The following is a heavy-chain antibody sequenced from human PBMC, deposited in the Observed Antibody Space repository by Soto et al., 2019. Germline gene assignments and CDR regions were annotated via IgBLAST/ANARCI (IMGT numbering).Heavy chain of an antibody. D-gene: IGHD2-15*01. CDR2: ISGSGGST. J-gene: IGHJ4*02. CDR1: GFTFSSYA. Sequence: GGSLRLSCAASGFTFSSYAMSWVRQAPGKGLEWVSAISGSGGSTYYADSVKGRFTISRDNSKNTLYLQMNSLRAEDTAVYYCAKDNRVVVAATVFDYWGQGTLVTVSS. V-gene: IGHV3-23*01. CDR3: AKDNRVVVAATVFDY.